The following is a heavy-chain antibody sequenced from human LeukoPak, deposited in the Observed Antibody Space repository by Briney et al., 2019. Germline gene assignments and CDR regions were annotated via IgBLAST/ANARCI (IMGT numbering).Heavy chain of an antibody. CDR3: ARDPAGAFDI. J-gene: IGHJ3*02. CDR2: IIPIFGTA. CDR1: GGTFSSYA. D-gene: IGHD6-25*01. V-gene: IGHV1-69*05. Sequence: SVKVSCKASGGTFSSYAISWVRQAPGQGLEWMGGIIPIFGTANYAQKFQGRVTITTDESTSTAYMELSSLRSEDTAVYSCARDPAGAFDIWGQGTMVTVSS.